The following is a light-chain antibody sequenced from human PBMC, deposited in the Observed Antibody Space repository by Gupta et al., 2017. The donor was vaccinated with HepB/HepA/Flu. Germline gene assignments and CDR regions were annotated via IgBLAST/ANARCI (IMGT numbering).Light chain of an antibody. V-gene: IGLV1-40*01. Sequence: QSVLTQPPSVSGAPGQRVTVSCTVSSSNIGAGYNVHWYQQFPGSAPKLLIFDNSNRPSGVPDRFSGSKSGTSASLAITGLQAEDEADYYCQSYDSSLTDWVFGGGTKLTVL. CDR2: DNS. J-gene: IGLJ3*02. CDR3: QSYDSSLTDWV. CDR1: SSNIGAGYN.